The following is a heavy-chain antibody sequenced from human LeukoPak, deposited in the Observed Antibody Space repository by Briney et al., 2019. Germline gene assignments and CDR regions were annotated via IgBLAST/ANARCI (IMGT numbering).Heavy chain of an antibody. CDR3: ARVTTMIHYFDY. V-gene: IGHV3-66*01. CDR1: GFTFSSYW. D-gene: IGHD3-22*01. Sequence: PGGSLRLSCAASGFTFSSYWMSWVRQAPGKGLEWVSVIYSGGSTYYADSVKGRFTISRDNSKNTLYLQMNSLRAEDTAVYYCARVTTMIHYFDYWGQGTLVTVSS. CDR2: IYSGGST. J-gene: IGHJ4*02.